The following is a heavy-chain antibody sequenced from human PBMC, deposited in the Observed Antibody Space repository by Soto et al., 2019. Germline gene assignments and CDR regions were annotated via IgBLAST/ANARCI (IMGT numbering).Heavy chain of an antibody. Sequence: QVQLVESGGGVVQPGRSLRLSCAASGSTFSSHGMHWVRQAPGKGLEWVAVIWYDGSKKYYADSVKGRFTISRDNSKNTLYLQMNSPRAEDTAVYYCARFRGDDSSGYFDYWGQGTPVTVSS. CDR3: ARFRGDDSSGYFDY. J-gene: IGHJ4*02. CDR1: GSTFSSHG. CDR2: IWYDGSKK. V-gene: IGHV3-33*01. D-gene: IGHD3-22*01.